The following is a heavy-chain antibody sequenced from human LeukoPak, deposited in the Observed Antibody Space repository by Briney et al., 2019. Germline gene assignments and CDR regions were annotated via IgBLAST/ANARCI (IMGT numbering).Heavy chain of an antibody. CDR3: ARDLGLDIVVVPAAIQRNDYYYYGMDV. CDR1: GFTFSSYA. Sequence: GRSLRLSCAASGFTFSSYAMHWVRQAPGKGLEWVAIISYDGSKKYYADSVKGRFTISRDNSKNTLYVQMNSPRAEDTAVYYCARDLGLDIVVVPAAIQRNDYYYYGMDVWGQGTTVTVSS. CDR2: ISYDGSKK. D-gene: IGHD2-2*01. J-gene: IGHJ6*02. V-gene: IGHV3-30*04.